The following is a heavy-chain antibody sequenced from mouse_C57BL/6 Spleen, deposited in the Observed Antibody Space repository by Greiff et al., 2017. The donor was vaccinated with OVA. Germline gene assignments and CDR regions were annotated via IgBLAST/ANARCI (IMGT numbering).Heavy chain of an antibody. J-gene: IGHJ3*01. CDR2: IYPGDGDT. Sequence: QVQLKQSGPELVKPGASVKISCKASGYAFSSSWMNWVKQRPGKGLEWIGRIYPGDGDTNYNGKFKGKATLTADKSSSTAYMQLSSLTSEDSAVYFCARRGNYYGSEGFAYWGQGTLVTVSA. CDR3: ARRGNYYGSEGFAY. CDR1: GYAFSSSW. V-gene: IGHV1-82*01. D-gene: IGHD1-1*01.